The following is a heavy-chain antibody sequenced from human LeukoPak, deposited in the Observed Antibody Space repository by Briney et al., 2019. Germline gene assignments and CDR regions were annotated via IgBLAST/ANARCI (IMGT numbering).Heavy chain of an antibody. D-gene: IGHD5-18*01. CDR3: ARGRIQLWLSPYYYYYYMDV. J-gene: IGHJ6*03. Sequence: SETLSLTCAVYGGSFSGYYWSWTRQPPGKGLEWIGEINHSGSTNYNPSLKSRVTISVDTSKNQFSLKLSSVTAADTAVYYCARGRIQLWLSPYYYYYYMDVWGKGTTVTVSS. CDR2: INHSGST. V-gene: IGHV4-34*01. CDR1: GGSFSGYY.